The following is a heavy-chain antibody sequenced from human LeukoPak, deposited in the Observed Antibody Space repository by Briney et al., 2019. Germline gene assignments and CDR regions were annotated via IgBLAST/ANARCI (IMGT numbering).Heavy chain of an antibody. CDR1: GFTFSSYA. V-gene: IGHV3-23*01. D-gene: IGHD5-12*01. CDR3: AGWWLRYNYYFDY. J-gene: IGHJ4*02. CDR2: ISGSGGST. Sequence: GGSLRLSCAASGFTFSSYAMSWVRQAPGKGLEWVSAISGSGGSTYYADSVKGRFTISRDNSKNTLYLQMNSLRAEDTAVYYCAGWWLRYNYYFDYWGQGTLVTVSS.